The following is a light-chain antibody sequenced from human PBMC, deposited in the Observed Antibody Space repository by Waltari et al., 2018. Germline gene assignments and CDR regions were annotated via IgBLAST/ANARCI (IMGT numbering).Light chain of an antibody. CDR3: TSFSSDSTPLV. CDR1: SSAIGIYNY. CDR2: DVS. V-gene: IGLV2-14*03. Sequence: QSALTQPASVSGSLGQSITLSCTGTSSAIGIYNYVSWYQQHPGKAPKLLIYDVSNRPSGVSNRFSGSKSGNTASLTISGLQSEDEADYYCTSFSSDSTPLVFGTGTRVTV. J-gene: IGLJ1*01.